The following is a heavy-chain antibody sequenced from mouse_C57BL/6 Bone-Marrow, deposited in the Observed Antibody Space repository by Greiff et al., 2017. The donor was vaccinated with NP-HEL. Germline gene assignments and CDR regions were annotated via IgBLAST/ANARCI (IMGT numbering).Heavy chain of an antibody. J-gene: IGHJ4*01. V-gene: IGHV1-53*01. D-gene: IGHD3-2*02. Sequence: VQLQQPGTELVKPGASVKLSCKASGYTFTSYWMHWVKQRPGQGLEWIGNINPSNGGTNYNEKFKSKATLTVDKSSSTAYMQLSSLTSEDSAVYYCARETAQATSYYYAMDYWGQGTSVTVSS. CDR3: ARETAQATSYYYAMDY. CDR2: INPSNGGT. CDR1: GYTFTSYW.